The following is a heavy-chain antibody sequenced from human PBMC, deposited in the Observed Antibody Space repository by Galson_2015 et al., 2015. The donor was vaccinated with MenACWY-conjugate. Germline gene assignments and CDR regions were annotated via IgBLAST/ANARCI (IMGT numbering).Heavy chain of an antibody. CDR2: ISSSSNHI. V-gene: IGHV3-21*01. J-gene: IGHJ4*02. Sequence: SLRLSCATSGFIFSSYTMNWVRQAPGKGLEWVSSISSSSNHIYYADSVKGRFTISRDNAKNSLYLQMNSLRAEDTAVYYCARDAVGVTGVGYWGQGTLVTVSS. CDR3: ARDAVGVTGVGY. CDR1: GFIFSSYT. D-gene: IGHD1-26*01.